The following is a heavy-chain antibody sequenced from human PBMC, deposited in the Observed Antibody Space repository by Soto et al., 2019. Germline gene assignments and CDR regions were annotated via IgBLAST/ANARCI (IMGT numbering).Heavy chain of an antibody. V-gene: IGHV3-7*05. CDR1: GFTFSNYW. Sequence: GGSLRLSCAASGFTFSNYWMSWVRQAPGKGLEWVANIKQDGSDKYYVDSVKGRFTISRDNAKNSLYLQMNSLRDEDTAVYYCATSNAFDIWGQGTMVTVSS. CDR3: ATSNAFDI. J-gene: IGHJ3*02. CDR2: IKQDGSDK.